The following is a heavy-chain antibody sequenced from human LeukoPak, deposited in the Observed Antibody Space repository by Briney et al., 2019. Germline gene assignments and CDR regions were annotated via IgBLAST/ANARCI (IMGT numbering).Heavy chain of an antibody. CDR1: GGSFSGYY. J-gene: IGHJ4*02. CDR3: AKNGVSSGYTAFDY. Sequence: SETLSLTCAVYGGSFSGYYWSWIRQPPGKGLEWIGEINHSGSTNYNPSLKSRVTISVDTSKNQFSLKLSSVTAADTAVYYCAKNGVSSGYTAFDYWGQGTLVTVSS. V-gene: IGHV4-34*01. CDR2: INHSGST. D-gene: IGHD3-22*01.